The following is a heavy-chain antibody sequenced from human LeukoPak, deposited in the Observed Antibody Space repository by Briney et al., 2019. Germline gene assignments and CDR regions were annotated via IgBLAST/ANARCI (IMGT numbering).Heavy chain of an antibody. V-gene: IGHV3-74*03. D-gene: IGHD3-9*01. CDR2: INERGTDS. J-gene: IGHJ4*02. CDR3: ANGGKEDYDILTGPFDY. CDR1: GFTFSGHW. Sequence: PGGSLRLSCTASGFTFSGHWIHWVRQAPGMGLVWVSRINERGTDSMYAESVKGRFTISRDNAKNSLYLQMNSLRAEDTALYYCANGGKEDYDILTGPFDYWGQGTLVTVSS.